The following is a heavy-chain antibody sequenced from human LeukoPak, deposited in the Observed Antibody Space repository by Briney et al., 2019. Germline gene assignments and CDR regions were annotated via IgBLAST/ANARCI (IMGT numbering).Heavy chain of an antibody. V-gene: IGHV4-34*01. D-gene: IGHD2-15*01. J-gene: IGHJ4*02. Sequence: SETLSLTCAVYGGSFSGYYWSWIRQPPGKGLEWIGEINHSGSTNYNPSLKSRVTISVDTSKNQFSPKLSSVTAADTAVYYCARTPPDYCSGGSCYSDYWGQGTLVTVSS. CDR2: INHSGST. CDR1: GGSFSGYY. CDR3: ARTPPDYCSGGSCYSDY.